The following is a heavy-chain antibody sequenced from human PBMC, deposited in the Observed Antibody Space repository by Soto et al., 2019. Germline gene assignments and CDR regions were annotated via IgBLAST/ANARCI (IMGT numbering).Heavy chain of an antibody. CDR1: GFTFGSYA. CDR3: AREAYCGGDCYSAFDY. D-gene: IGHD2-21*02. J-gene: IGHJ4*02. Sequence: QVQLVESGGGVVQPGRSLRLSCAASGFTFGSYAMHWVRQAPGKGLEWVAVISYDGSNKYYADSVKGRFTISRDNSKNTLYLQMNSLRAEDTAVYYCAREAYCGGDCYSAFDYWGQGTLVTVSS. V-gene: IGHV3-30-3*01. CDR2: ISYDGSNK.